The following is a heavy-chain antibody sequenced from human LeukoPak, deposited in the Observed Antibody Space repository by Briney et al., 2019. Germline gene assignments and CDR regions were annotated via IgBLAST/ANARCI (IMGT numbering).Heavy chain of an antibody. Sequence: GGSLRLSCSASGFTFSNSAMHWVRQAPGKGLQYVSAISSTGGSTYYADSVKGRFTISRDNSKTTLYLQMSSLRAEDTAVYYCARDESPYCSGGSCTRFDSWGQGTLVTVSS. J-gene: IGHJ4*02. V-gene: IGHV3-64D*09. D-gene: IGHD2-15*01. CDR2: ISSTGGST. CDR1: GFTFSNSA. CDR3: ARDESPYCSGGSCTRFDS.